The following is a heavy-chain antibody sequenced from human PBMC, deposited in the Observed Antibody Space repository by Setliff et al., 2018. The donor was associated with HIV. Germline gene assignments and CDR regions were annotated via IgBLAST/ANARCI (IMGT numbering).Heavy chain of an antibody. J-gene: IGHJ3*02. CDR1: GYTFSSYG. V-gene: IGHV1-18*01. Sequence: ASVKVSCKAPGYTFSSYGFSWVRQAPGQGLEWMGWISGNNGNRNYAQRLQGRVTMTTDTSTSTAYMELRSLRSDDTAVYYCAREGLLGIWGQGTMVTVSS. D-gene: IGHD3-16*01. CDR3: AREGLLGI. CDR2: ISGNNGNR.